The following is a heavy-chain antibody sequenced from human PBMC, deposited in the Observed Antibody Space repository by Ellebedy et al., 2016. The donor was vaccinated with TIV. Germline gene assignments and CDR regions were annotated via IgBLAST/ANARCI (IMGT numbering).Heavy chain of an antibody. J-gene: IGHJ4*02. D-gene: IGHD2-21*01. CDR3: ARRGLLFSYFDY. CDR1: GFTFSSYW. CDR2: IKQDGSEK. V-gene: IGHV3-7*01. Sequence: GESLKISCAASGFTFSSYWMSWVRQAPGKGLEWVANIKQDGSEKYYVDSVKGRFTISRDNAKNSLCLQMNSLRAEDTAVYYCARRGLLFSYFDYWGQGTLVTVSS.